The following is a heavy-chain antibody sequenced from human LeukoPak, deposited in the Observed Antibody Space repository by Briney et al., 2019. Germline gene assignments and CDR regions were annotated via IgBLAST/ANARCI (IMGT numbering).Heavy chain of an antibody. CDR1: GFTFDDYA. Sequence: GGSLRLSCAASGFTFDDYAMHWVRRAPGKGLEWVSGISWNSGSIGYADSVKGRFTISRDNAKNSLYLQMNSLRAEDTALYYCAKDISVVAARGFDYWGQGTLVTVSS. D-gene: IGHD6-13*01. J-gene: IGHJ4*02. CDR2: ISWNSGSI. CDR3: AKDISVVAARGFDY. V-gene: IGHV3-9*01.